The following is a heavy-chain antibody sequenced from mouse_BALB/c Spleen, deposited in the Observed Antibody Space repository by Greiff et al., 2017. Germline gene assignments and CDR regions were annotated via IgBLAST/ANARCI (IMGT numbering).Heavy chain of an antibody. CDR1: GFAFSSYD. V-gene: IGHV5-12-1*01. J-gene: IGHJ2*01. CDR3: AAGGSYCDY. Sequence: EVNLVESGGGLVKPGGSLKLSCAASGFAFSSYDMSWVRQTPEKRLEWVAYISSGGGSTYYPDTVKGRFTISRDNAKNTLYLQMSSLKSEDTAMYYCAAGGSYCDYWGQGTTLTVAS. D-gene: IGHD1-1*02. CDR2: ISSGGGST.